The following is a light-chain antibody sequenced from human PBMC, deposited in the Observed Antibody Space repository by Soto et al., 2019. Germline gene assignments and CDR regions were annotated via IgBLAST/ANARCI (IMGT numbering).Light chain of an antibody. CDR1: SSDVGGYNY. Sequence: QSVLTQPRSVSGSPGQSVTISCTGTSSDVGGYNYVSWYQQHPGKAPKLMISDVSKRPSGVPDRFSGSKSGNTASLTISGXXXXXXXDYYCCSSAGTYTSVFGGGTKL. CDR2: DVS. V-gene: IGLV2-11*01. J-gene: IGLJ3*02. CDR3: CSSAGTYTSV.